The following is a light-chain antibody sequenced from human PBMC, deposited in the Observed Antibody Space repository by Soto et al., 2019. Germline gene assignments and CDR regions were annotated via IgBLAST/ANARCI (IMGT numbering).Light chain of an antibody. V-gene: IGKV3D-11*02. CDR3: QQRSNWHKVT. Sequence: IVMTQSPATLSVSPGERATLSCRASQSVSSYLAWYQQKPGQAPRLLIYDASNRATGIPARFSGSGPGTDFTLTISSLEPEDFAVYYCQQRSNWHKVTFGQGTRLEI. CDR1: QSVSSY. J-gene: IGKJ5*01. CDR2: DAS.